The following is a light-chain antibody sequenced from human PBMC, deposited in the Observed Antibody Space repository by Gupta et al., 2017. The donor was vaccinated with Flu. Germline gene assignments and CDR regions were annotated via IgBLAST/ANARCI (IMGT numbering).Light chain of an antibody. J-gene: IGKJ1*01. CDR2: LVS. V-gene: IGKV2-30*01. CDR1: QSLVYSDGNTV. Sequence: VALGQPASISCRSSQSLVYSDGNTVLHWFQQRPGQSPRRLIYLVSHRDSGVPDRFSGSGSDTDFTMKISRVEAEDVGVYFCMQGAHWPWAFGQGTKVEIK. CDR3: MQGAHWPWA.